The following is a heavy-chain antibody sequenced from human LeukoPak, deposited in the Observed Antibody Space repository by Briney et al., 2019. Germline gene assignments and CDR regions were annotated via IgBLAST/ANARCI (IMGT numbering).Heavy chain of an antibody. V-gene: IGHV3-30*02. CDR1: GLTFSSYS. CDR3: AKDWNWAIDY. D-gene: IGHD1-7*01. Sequence: GGSLRLSCAASGLTFSSYSMHWVRQAPGKGLEWVAYIHYDSTTEDYADSVKGRFTISRDNSKNTLFLQMNNLRVEDMAVFYCAKDWNWAIDYWGQGTLVTVSS. CDR2: IHYDSTTE. J-gene: IGHJ4*02.